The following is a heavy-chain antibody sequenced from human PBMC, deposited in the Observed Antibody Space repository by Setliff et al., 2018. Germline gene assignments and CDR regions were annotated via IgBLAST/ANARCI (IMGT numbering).Heavy chain of an antibody. Sequence: GGSLRLSCAASRFTFSNFGMHWVRQAPGKGLEWVAAVSFDGRNKYYEDSVEGRFTISRDASKNTLYLQMNSLRPEDTAVYYCAKDSLSGWSAVDYWGQGTLVTVSS. CDR3: AKDSLSGWSAVDY. CDR1: RFTFSNFG. V-gene: IGHV3-30*18. J-gene: IGHJ4*02. CDR2: VSFDGRNK. D-gene: IGHD6-19*01.